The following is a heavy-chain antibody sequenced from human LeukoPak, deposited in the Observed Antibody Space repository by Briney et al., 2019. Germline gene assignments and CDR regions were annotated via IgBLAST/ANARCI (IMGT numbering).Heavy chain of an antibody. V-gene: IGHV3-66*01. D-gene: IGHD5-12*01. Sequence: GGSLRLSCAASGFSVSNNYMSWVRQAPGKGVEWVSIIYSGGNTYYADSVKGRFTISRDNSRNTLYLQMNSLRPEDTAVYYCARCGGYDLYFDYWGQGTLVTVSS. J-gene: IGHJ4*02. CDR1: GFSVSNNY. CDR3: ARCGGYDLYFDY. CDR2: IYSGGNT.